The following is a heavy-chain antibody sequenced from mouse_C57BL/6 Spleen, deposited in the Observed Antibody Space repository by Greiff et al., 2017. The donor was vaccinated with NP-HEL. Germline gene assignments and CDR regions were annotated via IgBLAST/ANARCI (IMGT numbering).Heavy chain of an antibody. D-gene: IGHD4-1*02. CDR1: GYSITSDY. CDR2: ISYSGST. CDR3: ASSPTGTWHYFDY. V-gene: IGHV3-8*01. Sequence: EVMLVESGPGLAKPSQTLSLTCSVTGYSITSDYWNWIRKFPGNKLEYMGYISYSGSTYYNPSLKSRISITRDTSKSQYYLQLNSVTTEDTATYYCASSPTGTWHYFDYWGQGTTLTVSS. J-gene: IGHJ2*01.